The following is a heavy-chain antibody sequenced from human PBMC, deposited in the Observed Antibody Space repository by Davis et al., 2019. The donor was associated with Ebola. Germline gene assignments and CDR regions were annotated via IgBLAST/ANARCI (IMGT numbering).Heavy chain of an antibody. CDR1: GFSLINYW. CDR3: AKHPGEIVVVPTNIDY. CDR2: IKQGGSEK. D-gene: IGHD3-22*01. V-gene: IGHV3-7*03. J-gene: IGHJ4*02. Sequence: GGSLRLSCAASGFSLINYWMNWVRQAPGKGLEWVASIKQGGSEKYYVDSVEGRFTISRDNAKNSLYLQMNSLRAEDTAVYYCAKHPGEIVVVPTNIDYWGQGTLVTVSS.